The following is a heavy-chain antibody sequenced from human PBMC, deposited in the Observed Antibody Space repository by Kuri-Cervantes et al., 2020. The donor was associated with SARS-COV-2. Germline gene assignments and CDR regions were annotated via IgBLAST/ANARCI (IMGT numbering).Heavy chain of an antibody. J-gene: IGHJ6*02. CDR2: INPSGGST. D-gene: IGHD2-2*01. Sequence: ASVKVSCKASGYTFTSYYMHWVRQAPGQGLEWMGIINPSGGSTSHAQKFQGRVTMTRDTSTSTVYMELSSLRSEDTAVYYCAREGAVVVPSSVRFYYYGMDVWGQGTTVTVSS. CDR3: AREGAVVVPSSVRFYYYGMDV. CDR1: GYTFTSYY. V-gene: IGHV1-46*03.